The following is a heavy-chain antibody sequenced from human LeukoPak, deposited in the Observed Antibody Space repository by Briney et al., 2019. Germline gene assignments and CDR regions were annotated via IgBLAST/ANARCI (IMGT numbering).Heavy chain of an antibody. CDR2: IKQDGSEK. CDR3: ARVRVYDILTGHDYYFDY. CDR1: GFTFSSYW. D-gene: IGHD3-9*01. V-gene: IGHV3-7*03. J-gene: IGHJ4*02. Sequence: GGSLRLSCAASGFTFSSYWMSWVRQAPGKGLEWVANIKQDGSEKYYVDSVKGRFTISRDNAKNSLYLQMNSLRAEDTAAYYCARVRVYDILTGHDYYFDYWGQGTLVTVSS.